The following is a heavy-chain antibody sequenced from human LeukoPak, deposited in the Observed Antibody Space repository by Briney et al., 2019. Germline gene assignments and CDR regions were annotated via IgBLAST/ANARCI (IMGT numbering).Heavy chain of an antibody. CDR1: GFTFGSYW. J-gene: IGHJ4*02. V-gene: IGHV3-7*01. D-gene: IGHD6-19*01. Sequence: PGGSLRLSCTASGFTFGSYWMNWVRQAPGKGLEWVAIIKGDGSDKNYVESVKGRFTVSRDNAKNSLYLQMNSLRAEDTAVYYCARDRGWYRLGYWGQGTLVTVSS. CDR2: IKGDGSDK. CDR3: ARDRGWYRLGY.